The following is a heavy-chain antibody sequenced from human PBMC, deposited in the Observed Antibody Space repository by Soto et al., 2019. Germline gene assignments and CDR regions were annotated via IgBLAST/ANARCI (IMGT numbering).Heavy chain of an antibody. CDR1: GYNFGSYA. CDR3: VRGGGGGLFDP. V-gene: IGHV3-23*01. J-gene: IGHJ5*02. D-gene: IGHD2-15*01. Sequence: GGSLRLSCVASGYNFGSYAMMWVRQAPEKGLEWISTICGGGIGSYYADSVKGRFTISRDNAKRSLYLQMMSLTAEATAIYYCVRGGGGGLFDPWGQGTMLTVSS. CDR2: ICGGGIGS.